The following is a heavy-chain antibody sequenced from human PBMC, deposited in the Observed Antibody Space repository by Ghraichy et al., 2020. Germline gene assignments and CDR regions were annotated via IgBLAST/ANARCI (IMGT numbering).Heavy chain of an antibody. CDR1: GFTFSSYA. CDR3: AKDYLRWELLRGAFDY. Sequence: GGSLRLSCAASGFTFSSYAMSWVRQAPGKGLEWVSAISGSGGSTYYADSVKGRFTISRDNSKNTLYLQMNSLRAEDTAVYYCAKDYLRWELLRGAFDYWGQGTLVTVSS. D-gene: IGHD1-26*01. J-gene: IGHJ4*02. V-gene: IGHV3-23*01. CDR2: ISGSGGST.